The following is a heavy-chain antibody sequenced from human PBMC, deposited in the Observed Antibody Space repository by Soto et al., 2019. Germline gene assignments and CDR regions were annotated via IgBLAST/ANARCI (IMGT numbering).Heavy chain of an antibody. CDR3: ARGVQLVAYYYYGMDV. CDR2: INHSGST. V-gene: IGHV4-34*01. D-gene: IGHD6-6*01. CDR1: GGSFSGYY. Sequence: SETLSLTCAVYGGSFSGYYWSWIRQSPGKGLEWIGEINHSGSTNYNPSLKSRVTISVDTSKNQFSLKLSSVTAADTAVYYCARGVQLVAYYYYGMDVWGQGTTVTVSS. J-gene: IGHJ6*02.